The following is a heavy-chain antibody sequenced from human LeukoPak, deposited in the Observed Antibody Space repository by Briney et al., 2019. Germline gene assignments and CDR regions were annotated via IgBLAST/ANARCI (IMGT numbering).Heavy chain of an antibody. Sequence: GGSLRLSCAASGVIVSRNFMSWVRQAPGKGLQWVAIMYAGGTTDYSDSVRGRFHISRDSSNNTLSLQINSLRAEDTAVYYCAKGSGSGWPLDRWGQGALVTVSS. CDR1: GVIVSRNF. J-gene: IGHJ5*02. D-gene: IGHD6-19*01. CDR3: AKGSGSGWPLDR. V-gene: IGHV3-53*01. CDR2: MYAGGTT.